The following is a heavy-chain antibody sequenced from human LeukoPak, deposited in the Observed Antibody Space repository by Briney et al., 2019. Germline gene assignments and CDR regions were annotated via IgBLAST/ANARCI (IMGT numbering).Heavy chain of an antibody. V-gene: IGHV3-7*01. J-gene: IGHJ4*02. CDR2: MSQDGSAI. D-gene: IGHD6-19*01. CDR1: GSTFSRHW. Sequence: GGSLRLSCAASGSTFSRHWMSWVRQAPGKGLERVAHMSQDGSAIYSIDSVKGRFTISRDNDKNSLYLHMSGLTVADTAVYYCARTVPGHPDDYFDYWGQGTLVTVSS. CDR3: ARTVPGHPDDYFDY.